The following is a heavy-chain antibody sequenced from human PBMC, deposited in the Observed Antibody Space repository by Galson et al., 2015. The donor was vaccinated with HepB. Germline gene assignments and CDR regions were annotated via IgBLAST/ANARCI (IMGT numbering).Heavy chain of an antibody. CDR2: FDPEDGET. D-gene: IGHD1-26*01. CDR1: GYTLTELS. CDR3: ATINRIVGAKNY. J-gene: IGHJ4*02. V-gene: IGHV1-24*01. Sequence: SVKVSCKVSGYTLTELSMHWVRQAPGKGLEWMGGFDPEDGETIYAQKFQGRVTMTEDTSTDTAYIELSSLRSEDTAVYYCATINRIVGAKNYWGQGTLVTVSS.